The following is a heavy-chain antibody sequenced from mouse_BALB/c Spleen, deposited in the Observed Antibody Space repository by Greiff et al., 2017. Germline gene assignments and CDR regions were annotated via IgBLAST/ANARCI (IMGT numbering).Heavy chain of an antibody. V-gene: IGHV5-9-4*01. CDR2: ISSGGSYT. Sequence: EVKLMESGGGLVQPGGSRKLSCAASGFTFSSYAMSWVRQSPEKRLEWVAEISSGGSYTYYPDTVTGRFTISRDNAKNTLYLEMSSLRSEDTAMYYCARVYYYGSSLYAMDYWGQGTSVTVSS. CDR3: ARVYYYGSSLYAMDY. D-gene: IGHD1-1*01. J-gene: IGHJ4*01. CDR1: GFTFSSYA.